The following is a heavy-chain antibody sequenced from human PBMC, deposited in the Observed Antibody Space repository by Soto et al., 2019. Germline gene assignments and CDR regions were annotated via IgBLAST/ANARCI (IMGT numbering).Heavy chain of an antibody. CDR2: IYPGDHET. J-gene: IGHJ4*02. V-gene: IGHV5-51*01. Sequence: PGYALKISCQCSGYTFPNFWIGGVRQLPGKGLEWMGIIYPGDHETRYSPSFHGKVTISADKSINTAYLQWNSLEASDTAFYFCARSPRSSPYFDYWGQGALVTVSS. CDR3: ARSPRSSPYFDY. D-gene: IGHD6-13*01. CDR1: GYTFPNFW.